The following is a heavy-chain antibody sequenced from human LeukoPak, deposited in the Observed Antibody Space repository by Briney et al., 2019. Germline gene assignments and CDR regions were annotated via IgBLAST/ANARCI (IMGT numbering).Heavy chain of an antibody. CDR2: VYYSGST. Sequence: PSQTLSLTCTVSDGSISGYFWSSIRLPPGKGLEWLGYVYYSGSTNYNPSLKSRVTISVDTSKKQFTLNLSSVTAADTAMYYCARHSPIAATGTFDYWGQGTLVTVSS. V-gene: IGHV4-59*08. D-gene: IGHD6-13*01. CDR1: DGSISGYF. J-gene: IGHJ4*02. CDR3: ARHSPIAATGTFDY.